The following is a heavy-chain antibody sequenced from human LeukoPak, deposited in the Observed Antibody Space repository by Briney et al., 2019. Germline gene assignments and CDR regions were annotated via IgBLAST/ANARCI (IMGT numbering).Heavy chain of an antibody. CDR3: ARRGYYYYGMGG. D-gene: IGHD3-10*01. CDR2: IDPSDSYT. J-gene: IGHJ6*02. Sequence: KPGESLRISCKDSGHSFTSYWISWVRQMPGKGLEWMGRIDPSDSYTNYSPSFQGHVTISVDKSISTAYLQWTSLTSSDSAMHYWARRGYYYYGMGGWGQGTTVTVSS. CDR1: GHSFTSYW. V-gene: IGHV5-10-1*01.